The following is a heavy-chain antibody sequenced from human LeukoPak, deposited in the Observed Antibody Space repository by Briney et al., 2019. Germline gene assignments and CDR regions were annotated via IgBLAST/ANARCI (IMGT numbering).Heavy chain of an antibody. CDR2: IYYSGST. D-gene: IGHD5-18*01. J-gene: IGHJ4*02. V-gene: IGHV4-39*01. Sequence: PSETLSLTCTVSGGSIGTSDYYWAWLRQPPGKGLEWIGTIYYSGSTFYNPSLKTRVTIFLDTPKNQFSLELTSVTAVDTAVYYCARIANVDMAMVNFDYWGQGALVTVSS. CDR3: ARIANVDMAMVNFDY. CDR1: GGSIGTSDYY.